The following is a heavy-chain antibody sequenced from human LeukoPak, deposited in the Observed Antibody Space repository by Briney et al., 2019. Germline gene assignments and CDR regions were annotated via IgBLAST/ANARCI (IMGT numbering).Heavy chain of an antibody. CDR3: ARDPFGADSSGPTNYYYYYMDV. V-gene: IGHV3-48*01. CDR1: GFTFSSYN. Sequence: GGSLRLSCAASGFTFSSYNMNWVRQAPGKGLEWVSYITLSGTSIYYADSVKGRFTISRDNAKNSLYLQMNTLRAEDTAVYYCARDPFGADSSGPTNYYYYYMDVWGKGTTVTVSS. CDR2: ITLSGTSI. J-gene: IGHJ6*03. D-gene: IGHD3-22*01.